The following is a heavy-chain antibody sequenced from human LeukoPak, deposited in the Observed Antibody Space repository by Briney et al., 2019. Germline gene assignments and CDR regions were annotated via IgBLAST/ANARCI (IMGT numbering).Heavy chain of an antibody. CDR3: AKVIAGSPGLDP. V-gene: IGHV1-2*02. J-gene: IGHJ5*02. CDR2: ISPNSGGT. Sequence: GASVKVSCKASGYTFTGYYIHWVRQAPGQGLEWMGWISPNSGGTNYAQKFQGRVTMTRDTSITTVYMEVSRLRSDDTAVYYCAKVIAGSPGLDPWGQGTLVTVSS. D-gene: IGHD2-15*01. CDR1: GYTFTGYY.